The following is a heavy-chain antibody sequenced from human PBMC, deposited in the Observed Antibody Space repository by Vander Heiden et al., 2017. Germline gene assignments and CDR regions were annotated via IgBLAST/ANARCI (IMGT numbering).Heavy chain of an antibody. CDR2: IYYSGST. V-gene: IGHV4-39*01. J-gene: IGHJ4*02. Sequence: QLQLQESGPALVKPSETLSLTCTVSGGSISTISYSWGWIRQPPGKGLEWIGSIYYSGSTYYNPSLKSRVTISVDTSKNQFSLKLSSVTAADTAVYYCARRGGYCSSTSCYRSGQFDYWGQGTLVTVSS. CDR3: ARRGGYCSSTSCYRSGQFDY. CDR1: GGSISTISYS. D-gene: IGHD2-2*02.